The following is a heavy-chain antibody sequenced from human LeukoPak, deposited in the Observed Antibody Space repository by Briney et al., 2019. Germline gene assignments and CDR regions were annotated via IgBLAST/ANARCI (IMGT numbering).Heavy chain of an antibody. J-gene: IGHJ3*01. V-gene: IGHV3-9*01. CDR2: ISWNSGSI. CDR3: ARDVSNSGWYEGTFDV. Sequence: GRSLRLSCAASGFTFDDYAMHWVRQAPGKGLEWVSGISWNSGSIGYADSVKGRFTISRDNAKNSLYLQMNSLRAEDTALYYCARDVSNSGWYEGTFDVWGQGTMVTVPS. CDR1: GFTFDDYA. D-gene: IGHD6-19*01.